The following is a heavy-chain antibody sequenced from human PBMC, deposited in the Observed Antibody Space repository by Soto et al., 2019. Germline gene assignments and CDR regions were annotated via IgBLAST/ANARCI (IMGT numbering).Heavy chain of an antibody. CDR2: ISSSSSNI. J-gene: IGHJ2*01. D-gene: IGHD3-22*01. CDR1: GFTFSSYS. Sequence: GGSLRLSCAASGFTFSSYSMNWVRQAPGKGLEWVAYISSSSSNIYYADSVKGRFTISRDNAKNSLYLQMNSLREADKDVYYCARDHVTMTHTYWYFDIWGRGTLVTVSS. CDR3: ARDHVTMTHTYWYFDI. V-gene: IGHV3-48*02.